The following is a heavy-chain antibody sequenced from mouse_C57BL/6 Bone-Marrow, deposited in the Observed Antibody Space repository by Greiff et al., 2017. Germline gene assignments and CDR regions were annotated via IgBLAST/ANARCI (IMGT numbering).Heavy chain of an antibody. V-gene: IGHV1-69*01. Sequence: VQLQQPGAELVMPGASVKLSCKASGYTFTSYWMHWVKQRPGQGLEWIGEIDPSDSYTNYNQKFKGKSTLTVDKSSSTAYMQLSSLTSEDSAVYYCARPFYYYGSSHYWGQGTTLTVSS. J-gene: IGHJ2*01. CDR3: ARPFYYYGSSHY. CDR2: IDPSDSYT. D-gene: IGHD1-1*01. CDR1: GYTFTSYW.